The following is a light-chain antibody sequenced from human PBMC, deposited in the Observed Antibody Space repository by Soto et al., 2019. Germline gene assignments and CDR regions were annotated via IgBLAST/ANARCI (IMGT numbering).Light chain of an antibody. CDR1: QSVSSS. Sequence: ETVMTQSPATLSVSPGERVTLSCRASQSVSSSLAWYQQKPGRAPRLLIYGASTRATGIPARFSGSGSGTEFTLTISGLQSEDSAVYYCQQYGSSPTWTFGQGTKVDIK. V-gene: IGKV3-15*01. J-gene: IGKJ1*01. CDR3: QQYGSSPTWT. CDR2: GAS.